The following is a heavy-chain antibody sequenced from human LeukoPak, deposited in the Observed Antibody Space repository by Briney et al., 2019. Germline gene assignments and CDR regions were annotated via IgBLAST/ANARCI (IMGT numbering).Heavy chain of an antibody. J-gene: IGHJ4*02. CDR1: GFTFSTFA. Sequence: PGGSLRLSCATSGFTFSTFAMTWVRQAPGKGLEWVSAISGDASNTFYADSVKGRFTISRDNSRNTLYLQMNSLRADDTAVYYCAKVLVRGLVRGYFDYWGQGTLVTVSS. CDR2: ISGDASNT. CDR3: AKVLVRGLVRGYFDY. V-gene: IGHV3-23*01. D-gene: IGHD3-10*01.